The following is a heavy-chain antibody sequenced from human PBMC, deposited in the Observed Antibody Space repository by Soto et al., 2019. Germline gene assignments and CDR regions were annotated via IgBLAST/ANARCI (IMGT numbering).Heavy chain of an antibody. CDR2: VYYSGST. Sequence: QVQLRESGPGLVKPSETLSLTCTVSGGSISSYYWSWIRQPPGKGLEWIGYVYYSGSTNYNPSLKSRVTISVDTSKDQFSLKVRSVTAADTAVYYCARRYGGNFDYWGQGTLVTVSS. CDR3: ARRYGGNFDY. V-gene: IGHV4-59*01. CDR1: GGSISSYY. D-gene: IGHD1-26*01. J-gene: IGHJ4*02.